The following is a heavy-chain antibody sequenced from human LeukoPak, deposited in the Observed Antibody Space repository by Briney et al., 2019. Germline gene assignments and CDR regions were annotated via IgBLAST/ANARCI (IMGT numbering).Heavy chain of an antibody. CDR1: YY. CDR2: IYYSGST. CDR3: ARERQYYYDSSGIRAFDI. J-gene: IGHJ3*02. D-gene: IGHD3-22*01. Sequence: YYXXXXXXXPGKGLEWXGYIYYSGSTNYNPSLKRRVTISVDTSKNQFSLKLSSVTAADTAVYYCARERQYYYDSSGIRAFDIWGQGTMVTVSS. V-gene: IGHV4-59*01.